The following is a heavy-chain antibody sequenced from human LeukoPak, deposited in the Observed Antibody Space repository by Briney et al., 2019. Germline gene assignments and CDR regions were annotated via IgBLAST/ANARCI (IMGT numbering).Heavy chain of an antibody. V-gene: IGHV4-59*01. CDR3: AREDGDYGGSFDY. Sequence: SETMSLTCTVSGGSISSYYWSWVRQPPGKGLEWIGYIYYSGSTNYNPSLKSRVTISVDTSKNQFSLKLSSVTAADTAVYYCAREDGDYGGSFDYWGQGTLVTASS. J-gene: IGHJ4*02. D-gene: IGHD4-17*01. CDR1: GGSISSYY. CDR2: IYYSGST.